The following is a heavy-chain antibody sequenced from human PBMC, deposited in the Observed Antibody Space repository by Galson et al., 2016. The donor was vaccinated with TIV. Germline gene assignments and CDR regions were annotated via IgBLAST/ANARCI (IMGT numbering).Heavy chain of an antibody. D-gene: IGHD2-15*01. CDR2: ISDGGKT. CDR1: GLSVNINY. CDR3: ARDRVVDATYYYYYYGLDV. Sequence: SLRLSCAASGLSVNINYMTWVRQAPGKGLEWVSLISDGGKTYYSDSVKGRFTIYRDNSKNTLHPQMNSLRVEETGVYYCARDRVVDATYYYYYYGLDVWGQGTAVTVSS. V-gene: IGHV3-66*02. J-gene: IGHJ6*02.